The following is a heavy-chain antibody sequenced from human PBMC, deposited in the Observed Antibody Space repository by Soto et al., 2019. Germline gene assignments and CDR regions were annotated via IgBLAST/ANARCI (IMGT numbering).Heavy chain of an antibody. D-gene: IGHD6-19*01. Sequence: SVTLSLTCAVYGGSFSGYYWSWIRQPQGKGLEWIGEINHSGSTNYNPSLKSRVTISVDTSKNQFSLKLSSVTAADTAVYYCARGAIAVAISHYYYYGMDVWGQGTTVTVSS. J-gene: IGHJ6*02. V-gene: IGHV4-34*01. CDR1: GGSFSGYY. CDR3: ARGAIAVAISHYYYYGMDV. CDR2: INHSGST.